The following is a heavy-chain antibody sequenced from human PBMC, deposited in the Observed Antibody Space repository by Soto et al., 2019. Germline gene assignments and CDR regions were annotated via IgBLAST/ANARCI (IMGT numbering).Heavy chain of an antibody. CDR3: ARVGGNGNDDYFDY. CDR1: GYTFSDHE. V-gene: IGHV1-8*01. CDR2: MNPNSGDT. D-gene: IGHD1-1*01. J-gene: IGHJ4*02. Sequence: QVQLVQSGAEVKKPGASVKVSCKASGYTFSDHEINWVRQASGQGPEWLGWMNPNSGDTGYAQNCQGRVTMTRDTSKRTAYMELSSLRSEDTAVYYCARVGGNGNDDYFDYWGQGTLVTVSS.